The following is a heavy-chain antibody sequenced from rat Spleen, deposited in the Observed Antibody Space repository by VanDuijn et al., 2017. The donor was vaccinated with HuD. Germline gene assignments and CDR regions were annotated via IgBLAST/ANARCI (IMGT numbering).Heavy chain of an antibody. CDR1: GFSLTSYG. D-gene: IGHD1-5*01. CDR2: IWGDGST. CDR3: AREGIGTTTDY. V-gene: IGHV2-13*01. J-gene: IGHJ2*01. Sequence: QVQLKESGPGLVQPSQTLSLTCTVSGFSLTSYGVSWVRQPPGKGLEWMGGIWGDGSTNYNSALKSRLSISRDTSKSQVFLKMNSLQTEDTATYYCAREGIGTTTDYWGQGVMVTVSS.